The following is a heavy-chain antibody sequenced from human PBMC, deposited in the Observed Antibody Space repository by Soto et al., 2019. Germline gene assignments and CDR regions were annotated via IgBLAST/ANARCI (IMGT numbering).Heavy chain of an antibody. Sequence: PGGSLRLSCAASGFTFSSYSMNWVRQAPGKGLEWVSYISSSSSTIYYADSVKGRFTISRDNAKNSLYLQMNSLRAEDTAVYYCARDWRFGEFGYMDVWGKGTTVTVSS. CDR2: ISSSSSTI. D-gene: IGHD3-10*01. J-gene: IGHJ6*03. CDR1: GFTFSSYS. CDR3: ARDWRFGEFGYMDV. V-gene: IGHV3-48*01.